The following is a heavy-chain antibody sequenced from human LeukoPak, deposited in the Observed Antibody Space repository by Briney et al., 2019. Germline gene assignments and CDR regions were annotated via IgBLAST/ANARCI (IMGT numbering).Heavy chain of an antibody. J-gene: IGHJ4*02. CDR2: ISYDGTKT. Sequence: GGSLRLSCAASGFTFSSYAMHWVRQAPGKGLDGVAIISYDGTKTHHADSVKGRFTISRDNSKNTLYLQMNSLRPEDTAIYYCARDSTPASISYFDYWGQGTLVTVSS. D-gene: IGHD2-2*01. CDR3: ARDSTPASISYFDY. CDR1: GFTFSSYA. V-gene: IGHV3-30-3*01.